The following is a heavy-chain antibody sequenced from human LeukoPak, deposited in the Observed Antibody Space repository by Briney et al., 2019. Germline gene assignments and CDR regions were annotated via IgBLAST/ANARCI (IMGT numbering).Heavy chain of an antibody. V-gene: IGHV4-61*02. CDR3: ARDTIN. CDR2: IYTSGST. D-gene: IGHD2-2*01. J-gene: IGHJ4*02. CDR1: GGSISSGSYY. Sequence: SETLSLTCTVSGGSISSGSYYWSWIRQPAGKGLEWIGRIYTSGSTNYNPSLKSRVTISVDTSKNQFSLKLSSVTAADTAVYYCARDTINWGQGTLVTVSS.